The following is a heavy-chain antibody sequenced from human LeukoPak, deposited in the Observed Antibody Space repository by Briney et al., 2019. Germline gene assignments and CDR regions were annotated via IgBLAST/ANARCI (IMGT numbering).Heavy chain of an antibody. D-gene: IGHD6-19*01. CDR2: IYSGYST. V-gene: IGHV3-53*01. Sequence: GGSLRLSCAASGFTVSRNYMSWVRQAPGKGLEWVSVIYSGYSTYYADSVKGRFTISRDNSKNTVYLQMNSLRAEDTAVYYCARDGSRYWYFDLWGRGTLVTVSS. J-gene: IGHJ2*01. CDR1: GFTVSRNY. CDR3: ARDGSRYWYFDL.